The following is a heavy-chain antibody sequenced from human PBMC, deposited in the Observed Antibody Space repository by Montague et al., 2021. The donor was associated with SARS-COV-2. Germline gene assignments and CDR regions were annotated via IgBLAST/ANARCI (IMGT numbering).Heavy chain of an antibody. J-gene: IGHJ6*02. Sequence: SETLSLTCSRLVSSNSGADRKSTRQHSSHHGISYAGICASENTNYNPSLKSRVTMSVDTSKNQFSLKLSSVTAADTAVYYCARDRPRSYYYDSGTYTWGGYGMDVWGQGPPVTVSS. CDR3: ARDRPRSYYYDSGTYTWGGYGMDV. CDR1: VSSNSGAD. D-gene: IGHD3-10*01. CDR2: ICASENT. V-gene: IGHV4-4*07.